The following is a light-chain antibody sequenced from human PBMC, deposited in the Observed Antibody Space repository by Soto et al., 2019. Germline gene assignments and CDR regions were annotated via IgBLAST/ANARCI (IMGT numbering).Light chain of an antibody. CDR3: QQSYSTPLT. Sequence: DSQMTQSPSTLSSSVGDRVTITCRASQSISSWLAWYQQKPGKAPKLLIYDASSLESGVPSRFSGSGSGTEFTLTISSMQPDDFATYSCQQSYSTPLTFGGGTKVDI. CDR1: QSISSW. V-gene: IGKV1-5*01. CDR2: DAS. J-gene: IGKJ4*01.